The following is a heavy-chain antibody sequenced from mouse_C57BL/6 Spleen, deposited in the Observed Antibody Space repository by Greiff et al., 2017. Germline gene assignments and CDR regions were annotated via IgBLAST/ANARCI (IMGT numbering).Heavy chain of an antibody. J-gene: IGHJ4*01. V-gene: IGHV14-2*01. CDR1: GFNIKDYY. CDR2: IDPEDGET. Sequence: EVQLQQSGAELVKPGASVKLSCTASGFNIKDYYMHWVKQRTEQGLEWIGRIDPEDGETKYAPKFKGKATRTADTSSNTAYLQLSSLTSEDTAFYYCARWYYGSSYDYAMDYWGQGTSVTVSS. D-gene: IGHD1-1*01. CDR3: ARWYYGSSYDYAMDY.